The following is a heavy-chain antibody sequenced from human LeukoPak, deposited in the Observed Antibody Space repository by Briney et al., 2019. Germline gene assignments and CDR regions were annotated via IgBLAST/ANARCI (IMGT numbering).Heavy chain of an antibody. CDR1: GGAISNYY. V-gene: IGHV4-4*07. CDR3: ARGAWEYYFDC. D-gene: IGHD1-26*01. Sequence: PSETLSLTCTVSGGAISNYYWSWIRQPAGKGLEWIGRIYTSGSTYYNPSLKSRVTISVDTSKNQFSLRLNSVTAADTAMYYCARGAWEYYFDCWGLGTLVTVSS. CDR2: IYTSGST. J-gene: IGHJ4*02.